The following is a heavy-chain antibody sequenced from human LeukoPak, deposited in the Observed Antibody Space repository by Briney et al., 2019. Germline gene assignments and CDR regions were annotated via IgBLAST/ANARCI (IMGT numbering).Heavy chain of an antibody. CDR2: IYSPGTN. J-gene: IGHJ3*02. V-gene: IGHV4-61*02. D-gene: IGHD3-22*01. CDR1: AGSINSGDYY. CDR3: ARGIGTSYDSSRDAFDI. Sequence: PSQTLSLTCTVSAGSINSGDYYWSWIRQPAGKGLEGIGRIYSPGTNYNYNPSVKSRVTISIDTSKNQFSLKLTSVTAADTAVYYCARGIGTSYDSSRDAFDIWGQGTMVTVSS.